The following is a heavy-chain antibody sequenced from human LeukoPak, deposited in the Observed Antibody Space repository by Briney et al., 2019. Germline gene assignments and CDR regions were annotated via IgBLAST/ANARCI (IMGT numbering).Heavy chain of an antibody. CDR3: ARDGAANGYSGYDL. V-gene: IGHV3-64*01. CDR2: IRSNGGST. J-gene: IGHJ4*02. D-gene: IGHD5-12*01. CDR1: GFTFSNYD. Sequence: PGGSLRLSCAASGFTFSNYDMHWVRQAPGKGLEYVSAIRSNGGSTYYANSVKGRFTISRDNSKNTLYLQMGSLRVEDMAVYYCARDGAANGYSGYDLWGQGTLVTVSS.